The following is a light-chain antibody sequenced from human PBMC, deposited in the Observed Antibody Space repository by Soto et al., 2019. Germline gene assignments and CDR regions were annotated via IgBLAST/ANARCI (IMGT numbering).Light chain of an antibody. Sequence: DIVMTQSPDSLTVSLGERATINCKSSQSVLYISNNQNYLAWFQQKPGQPPKLLIYWASTRESGVPDRFSGSGSGTVFTLTINNLQAEDVAVYYCQHYYSTPITFGQGTRLEIK. V-gene: IGKV4-1*01. CDR2: WAS. CDR3: QHYYSTPIT. CDR1: QSVLYISNNQNY. J-gene: IGKJ5*01.